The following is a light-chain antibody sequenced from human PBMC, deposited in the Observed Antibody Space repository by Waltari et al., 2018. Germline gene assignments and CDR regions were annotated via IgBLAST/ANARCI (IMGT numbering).Light chain of an antibody. CDR2: DVN. CDR1: SSDVGAYKY. CDR3: SSFTRASSWV. V-gene: IGLV2-14*03. Sequence: HSALAQPASVSGSPGQSITISCTGTSSDVGAYKYVSWYQPLPGKAPRLMIYDVNNRPSGVSNRFSGSKSGNTASLTISGLQAEDEADYYCSSFTRASSWVFGGGTKLTV. J-gene: IGLJ3*02.